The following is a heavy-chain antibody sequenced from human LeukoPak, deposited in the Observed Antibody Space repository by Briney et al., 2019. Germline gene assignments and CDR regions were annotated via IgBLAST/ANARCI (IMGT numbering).Heavy chain of an antibody. V-gene: IGHV4-59*01. CDR2: MFYTGSG. CDR3: ATNLPGYSYGYWVA. J-gene: IGHJ5*02. Sequence: SETLSLTCTVSGGSMSNYYWNWIRQPPGKGLEWIGYMFYTGSGKYNPSLKSRVTISVDTSKRQISLKLTSVTAADTAVYYCATNLPGYSYGYWVAWGQGTLVTVSS. CDR1: GGSMSNYY. D-gene: IGHD5-18*01.